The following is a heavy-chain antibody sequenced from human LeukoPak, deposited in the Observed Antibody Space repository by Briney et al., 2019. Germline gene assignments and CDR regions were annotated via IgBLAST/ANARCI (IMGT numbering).Heavy chain of an antibody. CDR2: INKDGSQK. J-gene: IGHJ4*02. CDR3: ARLKDDVTKLDY. D-gene: IGHD2-8*01. Sequence: PGGSLRLSCAASGFTFSTYWMSWVRQAPGKGLEWVASINKDGSQKRYVDSVQGRFTISRDNTKNSLFLQMNSLRAEDTAVYYCARLKDDVTKLDYWGQGTRVIVSS. CDR1: GFTFSTYW. V-gene: IGHV3-7*01.